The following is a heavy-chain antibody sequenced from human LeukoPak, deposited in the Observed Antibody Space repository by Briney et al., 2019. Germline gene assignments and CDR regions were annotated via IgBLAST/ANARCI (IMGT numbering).Heavy chain of an antibody. J-gene: IGHJ3*02. D-gene: IGHD2-21*02. CDR2: ISSSSSYI. CDR1: GFTFSSYS. Sequence: GGSLRLSCAASGFTFSSYSMNWVRQAPGKGLEWVSSISSSSSYIYYADSVKGRFTISRDNAKNSLYLQMNSLKTEDTAVYYCTSSPVVVTAKDIWGQGTMVTVSS. V-gene: IGHV3-21*04. CDR3: TSSPVVVTAKDI.